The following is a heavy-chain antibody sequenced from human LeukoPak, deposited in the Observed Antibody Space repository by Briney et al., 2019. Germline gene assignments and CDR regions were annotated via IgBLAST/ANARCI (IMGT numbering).Heavy chain of an antibody. D-gene: IGHD3-10*01. J-gene: IGHJ4*02. CDR3: AREEGPLLWFGESPVGFDY. V-gene: IGHV1-2*02. CDR1: GYTFTGYY. Sequence: ASVKVSCKASGYTFTGYYMHWVRQAPGQGLERMGWINPNSGGTNNGQKFQGRDTMTRDTSISTAYMELSRLRSDDTAVYSCAREEGPLLWFGESPVGFDYWGQGTLVTVSS. CDR2: INPNSGGT.